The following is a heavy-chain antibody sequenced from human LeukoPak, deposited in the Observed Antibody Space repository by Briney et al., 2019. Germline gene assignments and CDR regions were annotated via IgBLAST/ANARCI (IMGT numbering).Heavy chain of an antibody. Sequence: PSETLSLTCTVSGGSISSGSFYWAWVRQPPGEGLEWIGSISSDGNTYHNASLKSRITMSVDTSKNQFSLKLGAVTAADTAVYYCARGSTLDYWGQGTLVTVSS. CDR3: ARGSTLDY. CDR2: ISSDGNT. J-gene: IGHJ4*02. D-gene: IGHD2-15*01. V-gene: IGHV4-39*07. CDR1: GGSISSGSFY.